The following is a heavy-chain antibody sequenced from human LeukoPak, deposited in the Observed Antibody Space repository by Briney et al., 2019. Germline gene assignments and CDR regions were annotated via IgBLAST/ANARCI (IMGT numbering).Heavy chain of an antibody. CDR2: IYSDNT. CDR3: ARRAGAYSHAYDY. V-gene: IGHV3-53*01. J-gene: IGHJ4*02. CDR1: GFTVSTNS. Sequence: GGSLRLSCTVSGFTVSTNSMSWVRQAPGKGLEWVSFIYSDNTHYSDSVKGRFTISRDNSKNTLYLQMNSLRAEDTAVYYCARRAGAYSHAYDYWGQAILVTVSS. D-gene: IGHD4-23*01.